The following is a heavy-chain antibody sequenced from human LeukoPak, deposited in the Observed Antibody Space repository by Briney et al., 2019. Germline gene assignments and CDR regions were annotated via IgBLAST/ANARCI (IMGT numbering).Heavy chain of an antibody. J-gene: IGHJ3*02. CDR3: ARGQHFDDAFDI. V-gene: IGHV4-59*01. CDR2: IYYSGST. Sequence: PSETLSLTCAVYGGSFSGYYWSWIRQPPGKGLEWIGYIYYSGSTNYNPSLKSRVTISVDTSKNQFSLKLSSVTAADTAVYYCARGQHFDDAFDIWGQGTMVTVSS. D-gene: IGHD3-9*01. CDR1: GGSFSGYY.